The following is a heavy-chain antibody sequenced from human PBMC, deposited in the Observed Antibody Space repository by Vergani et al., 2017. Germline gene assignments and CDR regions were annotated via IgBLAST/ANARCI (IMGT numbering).Heavy chain of an antibody. Sequence: QVQLVQSGAEVKKPGSSVKVSCKASGGTFSSYAISWVRQAPGQGLEWMGGIIPIFGTANYAQKFQGRVKITADKSTSTAYMELSSLRSEDTAVYYCARDRRYCSGGSCYLYYFDYWGQGTLVTVSS. CDR3: ARDRRYCSGGSCYLYYFDY. D-gene: IGHD2-15*01. V-gene: IGHV1-69*06. CDR1: GGTFSSYA. CDR2: IIPIFGTA. J-gene: IGHJ4*02.